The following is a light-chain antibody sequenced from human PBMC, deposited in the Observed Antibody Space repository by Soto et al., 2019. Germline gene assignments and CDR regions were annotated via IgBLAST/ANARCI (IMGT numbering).Light chain of an antibody. CDR1: QSISSW. J-gene: IGKJ4*01. V-gene: IGKV1-5*01. CDR2: DAS. CDR3: QQYNSYP. Sequence: DIQMTQSPSTLSASVGDRVTITCRASQSISSWLAWYQQKPGKAPKLLIYDASSLESGVPSRFSGSGSGTEFTLTISSLQPDDFATYYCQQYNSYPFGGGTKVDI.